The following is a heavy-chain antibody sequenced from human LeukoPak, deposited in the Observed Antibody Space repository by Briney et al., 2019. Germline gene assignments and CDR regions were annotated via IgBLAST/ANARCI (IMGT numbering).Heavy chain of an antibody. D-gene: IGHD1-14*01. J-gene: IGHJ4*02. CDR3: AKRRASGIGSLYYFDF. Sequence: PGGSLRLSCAASGFTFNTYSVSWVRQAPGKGLEWVSAISTSGDSTYYADSVKGRFIISRDNSKNTLYLQMHSLRAEDTAVYFCAKRRASGIGSLYYFDFWGQGTLVTVSS. CDR1: GFTFNTYS. CDR2: ISTSGDST. V-gene: IGHV3-23*01.